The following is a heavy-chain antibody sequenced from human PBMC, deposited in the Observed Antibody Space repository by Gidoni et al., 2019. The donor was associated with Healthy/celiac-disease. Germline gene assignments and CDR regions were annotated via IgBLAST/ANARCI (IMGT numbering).Heavy chain of an antibody. CDR1: GFPFSSYG. D-gene: IGHD3-3*02. Sequence: QVQLVESGGGVVQPGRSLRLSCAASGFPFSSYGMHWVRQAPGKGLEWVAVISYDGSNKYYADSVKGRFTISRDNSKNTLYLQMNSLRAEDTAVYYCANADHFWSGSPSFLPALWGQGTLVTVSS. V-gene: IGHV3-30*18. CDR2: ISYDGSNK. CDR3: ANADHFWSGSPSFLPAL. J-gene: IGHJ4*02.